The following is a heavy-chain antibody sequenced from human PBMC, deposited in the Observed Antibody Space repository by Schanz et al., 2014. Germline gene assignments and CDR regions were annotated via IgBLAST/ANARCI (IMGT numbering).Heavy chain of an antibody. J-gene: IGHJ3*02. CDR1: RSTFSSYT. Sequence: QVQLVHSGAEVKKPGSSVKVSCKASRSTFSSYTISWVRQARGQGLEWVGRFIPILGIANYAQKFQGRVTITADKSTSTAYMELSSLRYEDTALYYCARGTMPGTFDIWGQGTMVTVSS. CDR3: ARGTMPGTFDI. V-gene: IGHV1-69*02. D-gene: IGHD2-2*01. CDR2: FIPILGIA.